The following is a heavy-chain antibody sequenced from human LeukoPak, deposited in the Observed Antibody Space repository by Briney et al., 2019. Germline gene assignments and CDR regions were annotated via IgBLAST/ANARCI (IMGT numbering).Heavy chain of an antibody. CDR3: ARDGGHSTDLDY. CDR2: IKQDGSER. V-gene: IGHV3-7*01. J-gene: IGHJ4*02. D-gene: IGHD2-8*02. Sequence: GGSLRLSCATSGFTFSRHWMSWVRQAPGKGPEWVANIKQDGSERYYVHSVKGRFTISRDNAKNSLYLQMNSLRAEDTAVYYCARDGGHSTDLDYWGQGSRSPSPQ. CDR1: GFTFSRHW.